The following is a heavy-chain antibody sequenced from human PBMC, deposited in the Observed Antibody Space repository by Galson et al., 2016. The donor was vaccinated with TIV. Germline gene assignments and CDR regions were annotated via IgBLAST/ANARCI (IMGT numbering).Heavy chain of an antibody. CDR3: ARDRRHCGNECFLRYYYGMDV. CDR2: IYDDGKK. D-gene: IGHD2-21*01. CDR1: GLIVTDNS. Sequence: SLRLSCAASGLIVTDNSMTWVRQAPGKGLEWVALIYDDGKKMYADSVQGRFTISRDSSKNVLYLQMNSLRGEDTAVYFCARDRRHCGNECFLRYYYGMDVWGQGTTVTVSS. V-gene: IGHV3-66*02. J-gene: IGHJ6*02.